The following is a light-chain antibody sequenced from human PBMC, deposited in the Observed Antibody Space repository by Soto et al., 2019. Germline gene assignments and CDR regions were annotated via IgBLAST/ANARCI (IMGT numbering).Light chain of an antibody. CDR1: QSVSGN. CDR2: AAS. CDR3: QQYYNWPPT. J-gene: IGKJ1*01. Sequence: IVMTQSPATLSVSPGERATVTCRASQSVSGNLAWHQQRPGQAPRLLIYAASTRATGIPGRFSASGSGTEFTRTITGLQSEDVAVYFCQQYYNWPPTFGKGTKVEIK. V-gene: IGKV3D-15*01.